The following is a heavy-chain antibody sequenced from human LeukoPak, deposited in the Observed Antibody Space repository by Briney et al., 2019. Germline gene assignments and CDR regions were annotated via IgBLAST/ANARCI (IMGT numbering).Heavy chain of an antibody. CDR3: ARGIGSWYYFDY. J-gene: IGHJ4*02. Sequence: PSETLSLTCSVSGGSMNSYYWSWIRQSPGKGLEWIGYIYTSGSTNYNPSLKSRVTMSVDTSKNQFSLKLSSVTAADTAVYYCARGIGSWYYFDYWGQGTLVTVSS. V-gene: IGHV4-4*08. D-gene: IGHD6-13*01. CDR1: GGSMNSYY. CDR2: IYTSGST.